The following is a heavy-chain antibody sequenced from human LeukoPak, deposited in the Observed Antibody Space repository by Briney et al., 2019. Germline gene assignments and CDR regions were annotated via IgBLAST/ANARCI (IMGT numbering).Heavy chain of an antibody. CDR2: ISSSSSYI. Sequence: GGSLRLSCAASGYTFSGYSMNWVRQAPGKGLEWVSSISSSSSYIYYADSVKGRFTISRDNAKNSLYLQMNSLRAEDTAVYYCASGVTGDYWGQGTLVTVSS. D-gene: IGHD2-21*02. CDR3: ASGVTGDY. J-gene: IGHJ4*02. CDR1: GYTFSGYS. V-gene: IGHV3-21*01.